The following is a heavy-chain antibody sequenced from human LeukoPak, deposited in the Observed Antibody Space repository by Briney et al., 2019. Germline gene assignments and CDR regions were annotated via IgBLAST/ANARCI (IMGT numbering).Heavy chain of an antibody. CDR1: GFTFSSYG. Sequence: GGSLRLSCAASGFTFSSYGMHWVRQAPGKGLEWVAVISYDGSNKYYADSVKGRFTISRDNPKNTLYLQMNSLRAEDTAVYYCAKHMAYDSSGYYSGMLGYWGQGTLVTVSS. V-gene: IGHV3-30*18. J-gene: IGHJ4*02. CDR2: ISYDGSNK. CDR3: AKHMAYDSSGYYSGMLGY. D-gene: IGHD3-22*01.